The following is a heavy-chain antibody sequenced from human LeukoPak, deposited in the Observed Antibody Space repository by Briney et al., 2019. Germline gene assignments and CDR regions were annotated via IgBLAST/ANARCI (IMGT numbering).Heavy chain of an antibody. V-gene: IGHV1-24*01. CDR3: ARVGYDFWSGYSDY. CDR1: GYTLTELS. CDR2: FDPEDGET. J-gene: IGHJ4*02. Sequence: ASVKVSCKVSGYTLTELSMHWVRQAPGKGLEWMGGFDPEDGETIYAQKFQGRVTMTTDTSTSTAYMELRSLRSDDTAVYYCARVGYDFWSGYSDYWGQGTLVTVSS. D-gene: IGHD3-3*01.